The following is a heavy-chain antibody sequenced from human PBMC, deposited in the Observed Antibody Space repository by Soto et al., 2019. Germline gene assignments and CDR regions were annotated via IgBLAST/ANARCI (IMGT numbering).Heavy chain of an antibody. D-gene: IGHD6-13*01. Sequence: PSETLSLTCAVYGGSFSGYYWSWIRQPPGKGLEWIGEINHSGSTNYNPSLKSRVTISVDTSKNQFSLKLSSVTAADTAVYYCARGGYRPKGMDVWGQGTTVTVPS. CDR2: INHSGST. CDR1: GGSFSGYY. CDR3: ARGGYRPKGMDV. V-gene: IGHV4-34*01. J-gene: IGHJ6*02.